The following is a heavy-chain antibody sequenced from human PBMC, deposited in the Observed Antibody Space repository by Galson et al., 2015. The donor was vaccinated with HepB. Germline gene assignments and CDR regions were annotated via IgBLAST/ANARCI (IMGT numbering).Heavy chain of an antibody. CDR2: IIPIFGIA. J-gene: IGHJ6*02. Sequence: SVKVSCKASGGTFSSYAISWVRQAPGQGLEWMGGIIPIFGIANYAQKFQGRVTITADESTSTAYTELSSLRSEDTAVYYCARSEVGSGSYYLNYYYGMDVWGQGTTVTVSS. V-gene: IGHV1-69*13. CDR1: GGTFSSYA. CDR3: ARSEVGSGSYYLNYYYGMDV. D-gene: IGHD3-10*01.